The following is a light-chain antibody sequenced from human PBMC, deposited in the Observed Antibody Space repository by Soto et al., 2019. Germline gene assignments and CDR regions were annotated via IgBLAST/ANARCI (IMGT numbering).Light chain of an antibody. CDR3: QEFGISRT. V-gene: IGKV3-20*01. J-gene: IGKJ2*01. CDR2: ATS. CDR1: QTVTSTY. Sequence: EIVLTQSPGTLSLSPGERATLSCWASQTVTSTYLAWYQQKPGQAPRLLIYATSSRATGIPDRFSGSGSGTDFTLTISRLEPEDSAVYYCQEFGISRTFRQGTKLEIK.